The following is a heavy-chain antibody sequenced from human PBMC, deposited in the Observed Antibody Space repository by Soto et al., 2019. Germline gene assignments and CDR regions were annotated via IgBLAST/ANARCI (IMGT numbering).Heavy chain of an antibody. J-gene: IGHJ6*02. Sequence: EVQLLESGGGLVQPGGSLRLSCAASGFTFSSYAMNWVRQAPGKGLEWVSALSGSGVSTYYADSVMGRFTISRHNSKNTQYLQMNSLRAEDTAVYYCAKVFCSSTSCYSLGYYYYGMDVWGQGTTVTVSS. CDR2: LSGSGVST. CDR3: AKVFCSSTSCYSLGYYYYGMDV. D-gene: IGHD2-2*01. CDR1: GFTFSSYA. V-gene: IGHV3-23*01.